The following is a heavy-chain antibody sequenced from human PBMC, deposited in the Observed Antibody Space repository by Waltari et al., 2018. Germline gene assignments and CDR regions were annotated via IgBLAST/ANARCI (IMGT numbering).Heavy chain of an antibody. CDR2: ISRSSSYI. CDR3: ARDSGAYYYYYMDV. D-gene: IGHD3-10*01. J-gene: IGHJ6*03. CDR1: GFTFSRYS. V-gene: IGHV3-21*01. Sequence: EVQLVESGGGRVKPGGSLRLSCAASGFTFSRYSMTWVRQAPGKGLEWVSSISRSSSYIYYADSVKGRFTISRDNAKNSLYLKMNSLRAEDTAVYYCARDSGAYYYYYMDVWGKGTTVTVSS.